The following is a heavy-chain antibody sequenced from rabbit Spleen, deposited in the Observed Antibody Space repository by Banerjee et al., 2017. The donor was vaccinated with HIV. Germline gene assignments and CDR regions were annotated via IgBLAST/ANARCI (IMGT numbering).Heavy chain of an antibody. V-gene: IGHV1S40*01. D-gene: IGHD6-1*01. CDR2: IATGSGRT. J-gene: IGHJ4*01. Sequence: QSLEESGGDLVKPGASLTLTCIASGFSFSSNYWICWVRQAPGKGLEWIGCIATGSGRTNYASWARGRFTFYKTSSTTVTLQMTSLTAADTATYFCARGDDAGYGYGDLWGPGTLVTVS. CDR3: ARGDDAGYGYGDL. CDR1: GFSFSSNYW.